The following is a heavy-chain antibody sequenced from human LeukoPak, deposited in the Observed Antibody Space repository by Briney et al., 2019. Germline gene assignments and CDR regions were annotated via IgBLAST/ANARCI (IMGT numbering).Heavy chain of an antibody. CDR2: INTNTGNP. CDR3: ARDEREYPLYYYGMDV. Sequence: GASVTVSCKASGYTFTSYAMNWVRQAPGQGLEWMGWINTNTGNPTYAQGFTGRFVYSLDTSVSTAYLQISSLKAEDTAVYYCARDEREYPLYYYGMDVWGQGTTVTVSS. CDR1: GYTFTSYA. J-gene: IGHJ6*02. D-gene: IGHD2-2*01. V-gene: IGHV7-4-1*02.